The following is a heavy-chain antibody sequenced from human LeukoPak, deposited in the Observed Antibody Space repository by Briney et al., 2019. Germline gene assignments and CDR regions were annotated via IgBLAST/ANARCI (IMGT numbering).Heavy chain of an antibody. Sequence: GGSLRLSCAASGFSFSSYEMNWVRQAPGKGLEWVSYIRSSGSTTYYADSVKGRFTISRDNAKNSLYLQMNSLRAEDTAVYYCARARDSSGYYLGIYYYGMDVWGQGTTVTVSS. D-gene: IGHD3-22*01. CDR1: GFSFSSYE. CDR3: ARARDSSGYYLGIYYYGMDV. CDR2: IRSSGSTT. J-gene: IGHJ6*02. V-gene: IGHV3-48*03.